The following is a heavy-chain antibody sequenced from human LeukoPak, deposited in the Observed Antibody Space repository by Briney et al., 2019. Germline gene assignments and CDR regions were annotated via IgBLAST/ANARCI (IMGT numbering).Heavy chain of an antibody. D-gene: IGHD3-10*01. J-gene: IGHJ3*02. CDR3: ARSDGYGLVGI. CDR1: GVSISSGSNY. Sequence: PSETLSLTCRVSGVSISSGSNYWGWIRQPPGKTLEWVGSIYSSGSTYYNSSLKSRVILLIDTAKNHFSLNLSSVTAADTADYYCARSDGYGLVGIWGQGTMVTVSS. CDR2: IYSSGST. V-gene: IGHV4-39*07.